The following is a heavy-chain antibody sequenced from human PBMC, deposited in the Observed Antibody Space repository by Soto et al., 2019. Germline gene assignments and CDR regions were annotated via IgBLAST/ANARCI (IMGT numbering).Heavy chain of an antibody. Sequence: SETLSLTCTVSGGSISSYYWSWIRQSPGRGLEWIGYIYDSVNTNYNPSLKSRVTMSVDTSKNQFSLKLSSVTAADTAVYYCAREPGSGSLHYYYGMDVWDQGTTVTVSS. J-gene: IGHJ6*02. V-gene: IGHV4-59*01. CDR2: IYDSVNT. CDR1: GGSISSYY. D-gene: IGHD3-10*01. CDR3: AREPGSGSLHYYYGMDV.